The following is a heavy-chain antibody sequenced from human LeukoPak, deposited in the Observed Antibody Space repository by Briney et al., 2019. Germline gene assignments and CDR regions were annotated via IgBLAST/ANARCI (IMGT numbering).Heavy chain of an antibody. CDR1: GFIFSRHG. V-gene: IGHV3-23*01. J-gene: IGHJ4*02. CDR3: ARGEPATPASLDY. D-gene: IGHD3-16*01. CDR2: LSGTGDST. Sequence: GGSLRLSCAGSGFIFSRHGMTWVRQAPGKGLEWVSALSGTGDSTYYAAPVKGRFTISRDNSKNTLYLQMKSLRADDTALYYCARGEPATPASLDYWGQGTLVTVSS.